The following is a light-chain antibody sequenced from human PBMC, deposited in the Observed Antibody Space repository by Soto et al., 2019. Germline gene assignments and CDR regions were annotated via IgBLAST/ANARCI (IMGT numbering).Light chain of an antibody. Sequence: QSALTQPAAVSGSPGQSITISCTGTRRDVGTFNYVSWYQLQPGKTPKLVIYDVSSRPSGVSSRFSGSKSGNTASLSISGLQAEDEGDYYCASYSAGDTLYVFGSGTKVTVL. V-gene: IGLV2-14*01. CDR3: ASYSAGDTLYV. CDR1: RRDVGTFNY. J-gene: IGLJ1*01. CDR2: DVS.